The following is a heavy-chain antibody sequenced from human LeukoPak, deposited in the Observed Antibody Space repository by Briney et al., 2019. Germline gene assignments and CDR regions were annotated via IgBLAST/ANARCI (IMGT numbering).Heavy chain of an antibody. V-gene: IGHV3-7*01. Sequence: GGSLRLSCAASGFTFNSYWMSWVRQAPGKGLEWVANTKQDGSEKYYVDSVKGRFTISRDNAKNSLYLQMNSLRAEDTAVYYCARDDPTLFWSGSPFYWGQGTLVTVSS. J-gene: IGHJ4*02. CDR2: TKQDGSEK. CDR1: GFTFNSYW. CDR3: ARDDPTLFWSGSPFY. D-gene: IGHD3-3*01.